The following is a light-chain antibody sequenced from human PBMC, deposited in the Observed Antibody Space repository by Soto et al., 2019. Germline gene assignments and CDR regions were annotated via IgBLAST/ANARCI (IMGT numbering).Light chain of an antibody. J-gene: IGKJ1*01. Sequence: EIVMTQSPATLSVSPGESATLSCRASQSVSGNLAWYQQKPGQAPRLLIYRASTRATGIPARFSGSGSGTEFTLTISSLQSEDFAVYYCQQYNNWPKMFGQGTKVDIK. CDR3: QQYNNWPKM. CDR2: RAS. V-gene: IGKV3-15*01. CDR1: QSVSGN.